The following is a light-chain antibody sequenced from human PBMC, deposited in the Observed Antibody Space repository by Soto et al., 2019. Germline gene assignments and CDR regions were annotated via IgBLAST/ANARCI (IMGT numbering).Light chain of an antibody. V-gene: IGKV1-39*01. Sequence: IQMTKSPSSTSASVGDRITITCRASQSISTHLNCYQQKPGKDPNILTSAASSLVSGVQSTFSGSGSGTDYTLTISTPQPADLATYYCQPGYRTPPYSFGQGTKLEIK. CDR2: AAS. CDR1: QSISTH. J-gene: IGKJ2*03. CDR3: QPGYRTPPYS.